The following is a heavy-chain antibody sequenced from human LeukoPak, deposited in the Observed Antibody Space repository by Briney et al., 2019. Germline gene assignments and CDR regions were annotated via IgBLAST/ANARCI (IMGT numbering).Heavy chain of an antibody. CDR3: TRSPLDRSSARFDP. CDR2: IYTSGST. J-gene: IGHJ5*02. V-gene: IGHV4-4*07. Sequence: SETLPLTCTVSGGSISSYCWNWVRQPAGKRLEWIGRIYTSGSTNYNPSLKSRVTMSVDTSKNQFSLKLSSVTAADTAMYYCTRSPLDRSSARFDPWGQGTLVTVSS. D-gene: IGHD3/OR15-3a*01. CDR1: GGSISSYC.